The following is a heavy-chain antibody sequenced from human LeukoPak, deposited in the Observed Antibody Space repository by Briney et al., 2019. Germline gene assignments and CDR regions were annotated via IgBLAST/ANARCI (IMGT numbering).Heavy chain of an antibody. CDR2: ISSGSSYI. J-gene: IGHJ4*02. CDR1: GFTFSSYS. CDR3: ARVRDGGLFDY. V-gene: IGHV3-21*01. D-gene: IGHD5-24*01. Sequence: PGGSLRLSCAASGFTFSSYSMNWVRQAPGKGLGWVSSISSGSSYIYYADSVKGRFTISRDNAKNSLYLQMNSLRAEDTAVYYCARVRDGGLFDYWGQGTLVTVSS.